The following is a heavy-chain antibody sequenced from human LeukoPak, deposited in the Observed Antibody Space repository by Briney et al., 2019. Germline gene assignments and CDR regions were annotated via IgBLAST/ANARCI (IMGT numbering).Heavy chain of an antibody. CDR1: GFTFSSYE. Sequence: GGSLRLSCAASGFTFSSYEMNWVRQAPGKGLERVSYISSSGSTVYYADSVKGRFTISRDNAKNSLYLQMNSLRAEDTAVYYCARVAGDYPYYYYGMDVWGKGTTVTVSS. CDR3: ARVAGDYPYYYYGMDV. D-gene: IGHD4-17*01. CDR2: ISSSGSTV. J-gene: IGHJ6*04. V-gene: IGHV3-48*03.